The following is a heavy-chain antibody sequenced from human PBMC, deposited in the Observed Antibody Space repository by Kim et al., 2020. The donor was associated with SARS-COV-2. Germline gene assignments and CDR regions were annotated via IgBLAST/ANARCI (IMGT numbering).Heavy chain of an antibody. Sequence: SVKVSCKASGGTFSSYAISWVRQAPGQGLEWMGGIIPIFGTANYAQKFQGRVTITADESTSTAYMELSSLRSEDTAVYYCGVNYDSSGYYYVLDYWGQGTLVTVSS. CDR1: GGTFSSYA. D-gene: IGHD3-22*01. CDR2: IIPIFGTA. V-gene: IGHV1-69*13. J-gene: IGHJ4*02. CDR3: GVNYDSSGYYYVLDY.